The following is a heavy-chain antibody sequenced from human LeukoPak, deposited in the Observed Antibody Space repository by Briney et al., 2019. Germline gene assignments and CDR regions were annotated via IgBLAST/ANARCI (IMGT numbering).Heavy chain of an antibody. CDR2: ISAYNGNT. D-gene: IGHD3-22*01. CDR3: ARVGNYYDSSGYLYYYYGMDV. CDR1: GYTFTSYG. Sequence: ASVKVSCKASGYTFTSYGISWVRQAPGQGLEWMGWISAYNGNTNYAQKLQGRVTMTTDTSTSTAYMELRSLRSDDTAVYYCARVGNYYDSSGYLYYYYGMDVWGQGTTVTVSS. J-gene: IGHJ6*02. V-gene: IGHV1-18*01.